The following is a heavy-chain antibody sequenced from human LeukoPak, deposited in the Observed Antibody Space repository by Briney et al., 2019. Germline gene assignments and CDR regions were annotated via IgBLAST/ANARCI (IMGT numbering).Heavy chain of an antibody. CDR2: IYYSGST. CDR1: GGSISSYTYY. V-gene: IGHV4-39*07. CDR3: ARGYLPTNIAAAGDPDKPFDY. D-gene: IGHD6-13*01. Sequence: PSETLSLTCTVSGGSISSYTYYWGWIRQPPGKGLEWIGSIYYSGSTYYNPSLKSRVTISVDTSKNQFSLKLSSVTAADTAVYYCARGYLPTNIAAAGDPDKPFDYWGQGTLVTVSS. J-gene: IGHJ4*02.